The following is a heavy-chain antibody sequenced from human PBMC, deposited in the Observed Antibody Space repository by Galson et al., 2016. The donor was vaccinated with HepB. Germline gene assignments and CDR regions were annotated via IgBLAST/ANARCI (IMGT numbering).Heavy chain of an antibody. Sequence: SLRLSCAASGFSFEDHGMHWVRQAPGKGLEWVSSINWNSRSLDYADSVRGRFTISRDNAKNSLFLQMNSLKVEDAALYYCAKEPAGSRGGYFDLWGRGTLVTVSS. V-gene: IGHV3-9*01. CDR1: GFSFEDHG. CDR3: AKEPAGSRGGYFDL. D-gene: IGHD6-13*01. J-gene: IGHJ2*01. CDR2: INWNSRSL.